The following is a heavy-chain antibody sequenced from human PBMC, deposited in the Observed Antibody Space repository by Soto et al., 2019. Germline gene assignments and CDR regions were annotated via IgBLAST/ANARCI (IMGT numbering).Heavy chain of an antibody. V-gene: IGHV3-33*01. D-gene: IGHD1-1*01. J-gene: IGHJ4*02. CDR3: ARGSPRNTYFDY. Sequence: QVQLVESGGGVVQPGRSLRLSCAASGFTCCSYGMHWVRQAPGKGLEWVAVIWYDGSNKYYADSVKGRFTISRDNSKNTLYLQMNSLRAEDTAVSYCARGSPRNTYFDYWGQGTLVTVSS. CDR1: GFTCCSYG. CDR2: IWYDGSNK.